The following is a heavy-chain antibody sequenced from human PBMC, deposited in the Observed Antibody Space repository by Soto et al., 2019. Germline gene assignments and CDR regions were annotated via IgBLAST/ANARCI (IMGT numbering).Heavy chain of an antibody. CDR2: INAGNGNT. V-gene: IGHV1-3*05. CDR3: ASESIAAAAVDGMDV. CDR1: GYTFTSYA. D-gene: IGHD6-13*01. Sequence: QVQLVQSGAEEKKPGASVKVSCKASGYTFTSYAMHWVRQAPGQRLEWMGWINAGNGNTKYSQKFQGRVTITRDTSASTAYMELSRLRSEDTAVYYCASESIAAAAVDGMDVWGQGTTVTVSS. J-gene: IGHJ6*02.